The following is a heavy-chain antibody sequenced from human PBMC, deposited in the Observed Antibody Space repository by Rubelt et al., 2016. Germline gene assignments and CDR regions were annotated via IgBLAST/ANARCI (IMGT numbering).Heavy chain of an antibody. V-gene: IGHV4-34*01. D-gene: IGHD3-22*01. CDR3: ARGKEGLGVTMMDY. J-gene: IGHJ4*02. CDR2: LNHSGST. Sequence: QVQLQQWGAGLLKPSETLSLTCAVYGGSFSGYYWSWIRQPPGKGLEWIGELNHSGSTNYNPPLKRRVTKAVDTSKNQFALKRSSVTAADTAVYYCARGKEGLGVTMMDYWGQGTLVTVSS. CDR1: GGSFSGYY.